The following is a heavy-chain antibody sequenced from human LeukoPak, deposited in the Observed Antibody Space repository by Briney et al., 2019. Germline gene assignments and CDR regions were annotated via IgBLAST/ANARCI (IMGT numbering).Heavy chain of an antibody. D-gene: IGHD1-26*01. CDR2: IIPIFGTA. Sequence: GASVKVSCKASGYSFIRYHIHWVRQAPGQGLEWMGGIIPIFGTANYAQKFQGRVTITADESTSTAYMELSSLRSEDTAVYYCARIPSGIVDYFDYWGQGTLVTVSS. CDR3: ARIPSGIVDYFDY. J-gene: IGHJ4*02. CDR1: GYSFIRYH. V-gene: IGHV1-69*13.